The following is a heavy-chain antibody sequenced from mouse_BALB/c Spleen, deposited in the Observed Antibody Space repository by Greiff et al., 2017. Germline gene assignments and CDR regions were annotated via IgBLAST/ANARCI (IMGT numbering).Heavy chain of an antibody. Sequence: QVQLQQSGAELVKPGASVKLSCKASGYTFTSYDINWVRQRPEQGLEWIGWIFPGDGSIKYNEKFKGKATLTTDKSSSTAYMQLSRLTSEDSAVYFCARDPLRNWYFDVWGAGTTVTVSS. V-gene: IGHV1-85*01. J-gene: IGHJ1*01. CDR2: IFPGDGSI. D-gene: IGHD1-1*01. CDR1: GYTFTSYD. CDR3: ARDPLRNWYFDV.